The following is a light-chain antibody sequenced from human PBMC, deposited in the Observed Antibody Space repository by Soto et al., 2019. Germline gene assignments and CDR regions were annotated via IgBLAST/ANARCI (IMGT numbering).Light chain of an antibody. CDR3: SSYTSSCKLAV. CDR2: DVS. J-gene: IGLJ1*01. Sequence: QSVLTQPASVSGSPGQSITIFCTGTSSDVGGYNYVSWYQQHSGSAPKLMIYDVSSRPSGVSNRFSGSKSGNTASLTISGLQAEDEADYYCSSYTSSCKLAVFGSGTKVTVL. V-gene: IGLV2-14*01. CDR1: SSDVGGYNY.